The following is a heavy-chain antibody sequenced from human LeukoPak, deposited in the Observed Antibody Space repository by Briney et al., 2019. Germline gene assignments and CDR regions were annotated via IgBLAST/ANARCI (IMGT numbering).Heavy chain of an antibody. D-gene: IGHD5-24*01. CDR3: ARDYKYAFDN. J-gene: IGHJ4*02. V-gene: IGHV3-48*01. CDR2: IGISSGNT. Sequence: GGSLRLSCAASGFTFSAYSMNWVRQAPGKGLEWISYIGISSGNTKYADSVKGRFTISGDKAMNSLYLQMNSLRVEDTAVYYCARDYKYAFDNWGQGTLVTVSS. CDR1: GFTFSAYS.